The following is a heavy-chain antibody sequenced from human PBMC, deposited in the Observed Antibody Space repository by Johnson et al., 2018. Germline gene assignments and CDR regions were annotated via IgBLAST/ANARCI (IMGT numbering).Heavy chain of an antibody. CDR1: GGTFNNYG. D-gene: IGHD3-16*01. V-gene: IGHV1-69*12. Sequence: QVQLVQSGAEVKKPGSSVKVSCKASGGTFNNYGFSWVRQAPGQGLEWVGGIIPLFGTANYAQEFQGRVTITADEFTSTASMELSRLGPEDTAVYYCARDPSLGGALSSHFAMDVWGQGTTVIVSS. CDR3: ARDPSLGGALSSHFAMDV. J-gene: IGHJ6*02. CDR2: IIPLFGTA.